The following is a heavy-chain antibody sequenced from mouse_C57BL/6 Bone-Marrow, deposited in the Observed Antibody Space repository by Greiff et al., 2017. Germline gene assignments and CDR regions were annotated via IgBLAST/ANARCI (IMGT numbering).Heavy chain of an antibody. V-gene: IGHV5-4*03. CDR3: ARDSNRYAMDY. J-gene: IGHJ4*01. D-gene: IGHD2-5*01. Sequence: EVKLVESGGGLVKPGGSLKPSCAASGFTFSSYAMSWVRQTPEKRLEWVATISDGGSYTYYPDNVKGRFTISRDNAKNNLYLQMSHLKSEDTAMYYCARDSNRYAMDYWGQGTSVTVSS. CDR1: GFTFSSYA. CDR2: ISDGGSYT.